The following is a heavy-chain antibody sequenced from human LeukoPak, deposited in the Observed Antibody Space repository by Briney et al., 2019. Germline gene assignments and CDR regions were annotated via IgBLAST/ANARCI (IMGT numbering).Heavy chain of an antibody. Sequence: SETLSLTCTVSGGSISSYYWSWIRQPPGKGLEWIGYIYYSGSTNYNPSLKSRVTISVDTSKSQFSLKLSSVTAADTAVYYCARVCSSWAQYYYYGMDVWGQGTTVTVSS. CDR1: GGSISSYY. CDR3: ARVCSSWAQYYYYGMDV. D-gene: IGHD6-13*01. CDR2: IYYSGST. J-gene: IGHJ6*02. V-gene: IGHV4-59*01.